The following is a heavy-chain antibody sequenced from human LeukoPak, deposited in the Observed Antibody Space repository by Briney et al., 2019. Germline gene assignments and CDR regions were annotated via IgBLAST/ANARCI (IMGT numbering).Heavy chain of an antibody. Sequence: SETLSLTCTVSGGSISSSPYYWGWIRQPPGKGLEWIGEIYHSGTTNSNPSLKSRVAISVDKSNNQFSLRLSSVTAADTAVYYCARMVYDTSGYYPSFDYWGQGTLVTVSS. D-gene: IGHD3-22*01. J-gene: IGHJ4*02. CDR3: ARMVYDTSGYYPSFDY. V-gene: IGHV4-39*07. CDR1: GGSISSSPYY. CDR2: IYHSGTT.